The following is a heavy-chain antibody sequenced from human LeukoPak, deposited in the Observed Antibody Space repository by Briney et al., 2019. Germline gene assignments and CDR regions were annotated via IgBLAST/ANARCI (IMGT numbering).Heavy chain of an antibody. V-gene: IGHV1-69*13. J-gene: IGHJ6*03. Sequence: GASVKVSCKASGGTFSSYAISWVRQPPGQGLEWVGGIIPIFGTANYAQKFQGRVTITADESTSTAYMELSSLRSEDTAVYYCAILVNSGLYYYYYMDVWGKGTTVTVSS. CDR2: IIPIFGTA. CDR3: AILVNSGLYYYYYMDV. D-gene: IGHD5-12*01. CDR1: GGTFSSYA.